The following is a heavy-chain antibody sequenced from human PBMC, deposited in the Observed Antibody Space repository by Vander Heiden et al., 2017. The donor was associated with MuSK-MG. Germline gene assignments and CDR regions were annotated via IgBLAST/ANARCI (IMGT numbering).Heavy chain of an antibody. CDR3: AKQDYGEYVPVDY. D-gene: IGHD4-17*01. CDR2: IYYSGTT. CDR1: GGSISSSSYY. Sequence: QLQLQESGPGLVKPSETLSLPCTVSGGSISSSSYYWGWIRHPPGKGLEWIGSIYYSGTTYYNPALKSRVTISVDTSKNQFSLKMGSVTAADTAVYYYAKQDYGEYVPVDYWGQGTLVTVSS. J-gene: IGHJ4*02. V-gene: IGHV4-39*01.